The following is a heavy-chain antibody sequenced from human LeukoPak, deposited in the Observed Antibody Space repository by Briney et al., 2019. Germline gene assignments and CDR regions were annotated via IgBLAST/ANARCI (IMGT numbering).Heavy chain of an antibody. CDR2: IYHSGST. D-gene: IGHD2-2*01. Sequence: SETLSLTCTVSGGSINNDSYYWGWIRQPPGKGLEWIGEIYHSGSTNYNPSLKSRVTISVDKSKNQFSLKLSSVTAADTAVYYCARSVVVPAAIQIDYWGQGTLVTVSS. J-gene: IGHJ4*02. CDR3: ARSVVVPAAIQIDY. CDR1: GGSINNDSYY. V-gene: IGHV4-39*07.